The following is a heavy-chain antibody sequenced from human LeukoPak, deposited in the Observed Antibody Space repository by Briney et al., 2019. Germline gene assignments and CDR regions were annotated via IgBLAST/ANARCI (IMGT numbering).Heavy chain of an antibody. CDR1: GGSPSSYY. CDR2: IYYSGST. V-gene: IGHV4-59*01. CDR3: ARDRSTAGYMDV. D-gene: IGHD3-16*02. J-gene: IGHJ6*03. Sequence: SETLSLTCTVSGGSPSSYYGNCSREPPGKGLEWIGYIYYSGSTNYNPSLKSRVTISVDTSKNQFSLKLSSVTAADTAVYYCARDRSTAGYMDVWGQGTTVTVSS.